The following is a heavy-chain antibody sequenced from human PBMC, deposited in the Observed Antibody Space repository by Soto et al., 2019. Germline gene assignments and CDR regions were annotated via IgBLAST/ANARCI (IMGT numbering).Heavy chain of an antibody. V-gene: IGHV3-66*01. CDR2: IHSGGNT. D-gene: IGHD2-21*02. Sequence: GGSLRLSCAVSGFTVSSTYMNWVRQATGKGLEWVSVIHSGGNTFYADSVKGRFTISRDNSKNTVYLQMSSLRGEDTAVYFCARALVTTPPRTFDYWGQGTLVTVSS. J-gene: IGHJ4*02. CDR1: GFTVSSTY. CDR3: ARALVTTPPRTFDY.